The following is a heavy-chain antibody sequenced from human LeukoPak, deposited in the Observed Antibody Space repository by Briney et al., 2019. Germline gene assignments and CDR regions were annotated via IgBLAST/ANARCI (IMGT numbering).Heavy chain of an antibody. J-gene: IGHJ4*02. CDR1: GFTFSSYE. CDR2: ISSSGSTI. Sequence: PGGSLRLSCAASGFTFSSYEMNWVRQAPGKGLEWVSYISSSGSTIYYADSVKGRFTISRDNAKNSLYLQMNSLRAEDTAVYYCARARVAAAGWYGNDFDYWGQGTLVTVSS. CDR3: ARARVAAAGWYGNDFDY. V-gene: IGHV3-48*03. D-gene: IGHD6-13*01.